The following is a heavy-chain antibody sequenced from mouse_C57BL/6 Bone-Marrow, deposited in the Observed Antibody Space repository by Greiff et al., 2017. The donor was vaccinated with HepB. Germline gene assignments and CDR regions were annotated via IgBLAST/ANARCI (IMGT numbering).Heavy chain of an antibody. CDR3: ARSAIRCLPYYFDF. CDR1: GYSFTGYY. V-gene: IGHV1-42*01. J-gene: IGHJ2*01. Sequence: VQLQQSGPELVKPGASVKISCKASGYSFTGYYMNWVKQSPEKSLEWIGEINPSTGGTTYNQKFKAKATLTVDKSSSTAYIQLKSLTSEDSAVYYLARSAIRCLPYYFDFWGPGTTLTVSS. CDR2: INPSTGGT.